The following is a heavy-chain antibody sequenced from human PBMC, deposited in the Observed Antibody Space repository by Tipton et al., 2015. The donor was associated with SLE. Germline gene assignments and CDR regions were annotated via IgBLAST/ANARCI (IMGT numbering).Heavy chain of an antibody. CDR3: ARGRNNNQSKYRRGHYYFDY. Sequence: TLSLTCTVSGYSISSGYYWGWIRQPPGKGLEWIGSIYHSGSTYYNPSLKSRVTISVDTSKNQFSLKLSSVTAADTAVYYCARGRNNNQSKYRRGHYYFDYWGQGTLVTVSS. D-gene: IGHD1-14*01. CDR1: GYSISSGYY. J-gene: IGHJ4*02. V-gene: IGHV4-38-2*02. CDR2: IYHSGST.